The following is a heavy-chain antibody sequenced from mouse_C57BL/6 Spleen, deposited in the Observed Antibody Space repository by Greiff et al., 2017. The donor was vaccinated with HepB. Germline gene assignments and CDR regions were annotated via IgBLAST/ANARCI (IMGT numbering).Heavy chain of an antibody. J-gene: IGHJ3*01. Sequence: QVHVKQPGTELVKPGASVKLSCKASGYTFTSYWMHWVKQRPGQGLEWIGNINPSNGGTNYNEKFKSKATLTVDKSSSTAYMQLSSLTSEDSAVYYCARGWLLQGAWFAYWGQGTLVTVSA. V-gene: IGHV1-53*01. CDR3: ARGWLLQGAWFAY. CDR2: INPSNGGT. CDR1: GYTFTSYW. D-gene: IGHD2-3*01.